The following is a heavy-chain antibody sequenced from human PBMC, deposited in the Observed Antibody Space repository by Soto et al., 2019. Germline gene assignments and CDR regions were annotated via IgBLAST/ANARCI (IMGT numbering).Heavy chain of an antibody. CDR3: ARGKYYDSSGYLSPVDAFDI. CDR2: TYYRSKWYN. Sequence: PSQTLSLTCVISGDSVSSNSAAWNWIRQSPSRGLEWLGRTYYRSKWYNDYAVSVKSRITINPDTSKNQFSLQLNSVTPEDTAVYYCARGKYYDSSGYLSPVDAFDIWGQGTMVTVSS. CDR1: GDSVSSNSAA. V-gene: IGHV6-1*01. D-gene: IGHD3-22*01. J-gene: IGHJ3*02.